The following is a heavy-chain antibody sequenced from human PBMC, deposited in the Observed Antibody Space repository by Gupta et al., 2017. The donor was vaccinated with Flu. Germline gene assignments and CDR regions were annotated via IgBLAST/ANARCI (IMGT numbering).Heavy chain of an antibody. CDR1: GFSLSPSEMR. J-gene: IGHJ4*02. CDR3: ARMGPNWNIYFDY. Sequence: QVTLKESGPALVKPTQTLTLTCTFSGFSLSPSEMRVSWIRQPPGKALEWLARIDWDDDKFYRTSLKTRLTISKDTSKNQVVLTMTNMDPVDTATYYCARMGPNWNIYFDYWGQGTLVTVSS. D-gene: IGHD1-20*01. CDR2: IDWDDDK. V-gene: IGHV2-70*04.